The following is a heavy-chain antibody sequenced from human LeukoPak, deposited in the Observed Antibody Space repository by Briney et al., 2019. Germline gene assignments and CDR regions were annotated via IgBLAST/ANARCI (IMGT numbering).Heavy chain of an antibody. CDR2: ISSSSSYI. J-gene: IGHJ5*02. CDR3: ARDRLYYDFWSGYLS. CDR1: GFTFSSYS. D-gene: IGHD3-3*01. V-gene: IGHV3-21*01. Sequence: PGGSLRLSCAASGFTFSSYSMNWVRQAPGKGLEWVSSISSSSSYIYYADSVKGRFTISGDNAKNSLYLQMNSLRAEDTAVYYCARDRLYYDFWSGYLSWGQGTLVTVSS.